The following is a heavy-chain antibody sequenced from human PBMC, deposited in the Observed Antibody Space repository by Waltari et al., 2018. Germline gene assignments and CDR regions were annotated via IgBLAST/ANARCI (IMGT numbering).Heavy chain of an antibody. CDR3: TRDISGRTAFDI. J-gene: IGHJ3*02. CDR2: VWYDGSNQ. Sequence: QVQLVESGGGVVQTGKSLKLSCVASGFSFSSYGMHWVRQAPGKGLGWVAVVWYDGSNQYYADAVKGRFTISRDNSKNTLYLQVNSLRAEDTAVYYCTRDISGRTAFDIWGQGTMVTVSS. D-gene: IGHD3-10*01. V-gene: IGHV3-33*01. CDR1: GFSFSSYG.